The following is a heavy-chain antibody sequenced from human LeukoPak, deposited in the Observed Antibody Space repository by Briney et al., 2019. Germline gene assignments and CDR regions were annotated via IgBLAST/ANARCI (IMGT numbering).Heavy chain of an antibody. CDR1: GFTFSGSA. CDR3: TRLKEGPFDY. Sequence: GGSLRLSCAASGFTFSGSAIHWVRQASGKGLEWVGRIRSKTNNYATAYAASVKGRFTISRDESKNTAYLQMNSLKTEDTGVYYCTRLKEGPFDYWGQGTLVTVSS. J-gene: IGHJ4*02. CDR2: IRSKTNNYAT. V-gene: IGHV3-73*01.